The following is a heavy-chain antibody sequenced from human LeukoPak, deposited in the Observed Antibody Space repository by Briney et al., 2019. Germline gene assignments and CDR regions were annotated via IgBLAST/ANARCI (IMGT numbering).Heavy chain of an antibody. Sequence: AESMQFSCTASGSGFTSALIGWRRALPANRQGWMGIIYPGDSDTRSSPSFHSQVTISADKSISTAYLQRTTLKASDNAMYYCARYAGIAVAGYNWFDPWGQGTLVTVSS. J-gene: IGHJ5*02. D-gene: IGHD6-19*01. CDR2: IYPGDSDT. CDR3: ARYAGIAVAGYNWFDP. V-gene: IGHV5-51*01. CDR1: GSGFTSAL.